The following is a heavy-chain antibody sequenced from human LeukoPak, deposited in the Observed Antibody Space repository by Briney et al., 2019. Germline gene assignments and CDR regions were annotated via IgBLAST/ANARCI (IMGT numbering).Heavy chain of an antibody. D-gene: IGHD3-10*01. CDR2: ISSSGSTI. CDR3: ARERRRFGELYS. J-gene: IGHJ4*02. Sequence: GGSLRLSCAASGFTFSDYYTSWIRQAPGKGLKWVSYISSSGSTIYYADSVKGRFTISRDNAKNSLYLQMNSLRAEDTAVYYCARERRRFGELYSWGQGTLVTVSS. CDR1: GFTFSDYY. V-gene: IGHV3-11*04.